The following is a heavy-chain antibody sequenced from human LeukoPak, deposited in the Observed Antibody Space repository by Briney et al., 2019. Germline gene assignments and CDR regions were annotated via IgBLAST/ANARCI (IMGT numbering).Heavy chain of an antibody. J-gene: IGHJ5*02. D-gene: IGHD3-10*01. CDR1: GYTFTGYY. CDR3: ARGVLLWFGELLDNWFDP. V-gene: IGHV1-2*02. CDR2: INPNSGGT. Sequence: ASVKVSCKASGYTFTGYYMHWVRQAPGQGLEWMGWINPNSGGTNYAQKFQGRVTMTRDTSISTAYMELSSLRSEDTAVYYCARGVLLWFGELLDNWFDPWGQGTLVTVSS.